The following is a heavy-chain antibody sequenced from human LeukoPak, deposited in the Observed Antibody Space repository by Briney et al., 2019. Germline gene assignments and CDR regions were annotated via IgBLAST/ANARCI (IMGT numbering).Heavy chain of an antibody. D-gene: IGHD3-16*02. V-gene: IGHV7-4-1*02. CDR3: ARDRAPEYYDYVWGSYRYREGHFDY. CDR2: INTNTGNP. J-gene: IGHJ4*02. CDR1: GYTFTSYA. Sequence: ASVKVSCKASGYTFTSYAMNWVRQAPGQGLEWMGWINTNTGNPTYAQGFTGRFVFSLDTSVSTAYLQISSLKAEDTAVYYCARDRAPEYYDYVWGSYRYREGHFDYWGQGTLDTVSS.